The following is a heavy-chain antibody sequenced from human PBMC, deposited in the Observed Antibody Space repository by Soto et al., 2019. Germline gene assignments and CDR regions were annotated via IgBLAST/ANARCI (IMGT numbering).Heavy chain of an antibody. D-gene: IGHD3-3*01. V-gene: IGHV3-23*01. CDR1: GFTFSSYA. J-gene: IGHJ6*03. Sequence: GGSLRLSCAASGFTFSSYAMSWVRQAPGKGLEWVSAISGSGGSTYYADSVKGRFTISRDNSKNTLYLQMNSLRAEDTAVYYCAKDVLRFLEWLSRPEYYYYMDVWGKGTTVTVSS. CDR2: ISGSGGST. CDR3: AKDVLRFLEWLSRPEYYYYMDV.